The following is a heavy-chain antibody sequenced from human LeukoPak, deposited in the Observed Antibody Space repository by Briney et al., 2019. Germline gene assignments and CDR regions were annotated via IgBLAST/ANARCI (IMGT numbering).Heavy chain of an antibody. CDR2: ISSNGGST. D-gene: IGHD6-6*01. CDR1: GITFSNYA. J-gene: IGHJ6*02. CDR3: ASSSLTPQPHSSSSIYYYYGMDV. Sequence: GRSLRLSCAASGITFSNYAMHWVRQAPGKGLEYVSGISSNGGSTYYANSVKGRFTISRDNSKNTLYLQMGSLRAEDMAVYYCASSSLTPQPHSSSSIYYYYGMDVWGQGTTVTVSS. V-gene: IGHV3-64*01.